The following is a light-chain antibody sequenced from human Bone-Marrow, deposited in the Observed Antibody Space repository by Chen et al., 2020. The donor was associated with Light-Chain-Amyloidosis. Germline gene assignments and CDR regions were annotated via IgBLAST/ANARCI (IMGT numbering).Light chain of an antibody. V-gene: IGLV2-8*01. CDR1: SSDVGGYNY. CDR3: SSYGGSNNLL. Sequence: QSALTQPPSASGSPGQSVTRSCAGTSSDVGGYNYVSWYQQHPGKAPKLMIYEVTKRPSGVPDRFSGSKSGNTASLTVSGLQAEDEADYYCSSYGGSNNLLFGGGTKVTVL. J-gene: IGLJ2*01. CDR2: EVT.